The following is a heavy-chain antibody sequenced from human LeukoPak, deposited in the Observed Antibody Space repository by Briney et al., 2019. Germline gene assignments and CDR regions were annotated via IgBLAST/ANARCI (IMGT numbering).Heavy chain of an antibody. CDR2: IYSGGST. CDR1: GFTVSSNY. D-gene: IGHD3-22*01. J-gene: IGHJ6*02. V-gene: IGHV3-66*01. CDR3: ARDLSFYDSSGSQGYYYGMDV. Sequence: GGSLRLSCAASGFTVSSNYMSWVRQAPGKGLEWGSVIYSGGSTYYADSVKGRFTISRDNSKNTLYLQMNSLRAEDTAVYYCARDLSFYDSSGSQGYYYGMDVWGQGTTVTVSS.